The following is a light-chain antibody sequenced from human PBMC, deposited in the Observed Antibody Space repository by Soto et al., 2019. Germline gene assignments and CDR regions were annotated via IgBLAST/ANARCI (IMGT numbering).Light chain of an antibody. V-gene: IGKV3-15*01. CDR1: QSFSSN. CDR3: QQYNDWPRT. Sequence: EILMTQSPATLSVSPGERVTLSCRASQSFSSNLAWYQHKPGQAPRLLIYGASTTATDVPPRFSGSGSGTEFTLTISNLKSEDFAVYYCQQYNDWPRTFGQGTRLEIK. J-gene: IGKJ5*01. CDR2: GAS.